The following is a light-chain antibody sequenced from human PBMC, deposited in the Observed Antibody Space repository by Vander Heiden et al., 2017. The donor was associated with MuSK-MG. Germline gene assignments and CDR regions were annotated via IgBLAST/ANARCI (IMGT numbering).Light chain of an antibody. CDR2: QAS. V-gene: IGKV1-5*03. Sequence: DIQMTPSPSTLSASVGDRVTITCRASQSLRRWLACYQQQPGTAPKLLIYQASTLESGVPSRFSGSVSGTEFTLTISSLQPDDFATYYCQQYNSDSLTITFGGGTKVEIK. CDR1: QSLRRW. J-gene: IGKJ4*01. CDR3: QQYNSDSLTIT.